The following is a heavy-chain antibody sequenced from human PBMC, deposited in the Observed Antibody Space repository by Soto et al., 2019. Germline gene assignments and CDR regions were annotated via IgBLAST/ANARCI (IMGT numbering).Heavy chain of an antibody. D-gene: IGHD3-10*01. V-gene: IGHV3-9*01. CDR1: GFTFDDYA. Sequence: GGSLRLSCAASGFTFDDYAMHWVRQAPGKGLEWVSGISWNSGSIGYADSVKGLFTISRDNAKNSLYLQMNSLRAEDTALYYCAKDSLWFGELFGWFDPWGQGTLVTVSS. CDR3: AKDSLWFGELFGWFDP. J-gene: IGHJ5*02. CDR2: ISWNSGSI.